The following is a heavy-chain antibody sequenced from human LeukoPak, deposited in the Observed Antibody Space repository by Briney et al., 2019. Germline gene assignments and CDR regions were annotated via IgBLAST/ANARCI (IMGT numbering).Heavy chain of an antibody. CDR1: GFTFSSYG. CDR2: IRYDGSHK. J-gene: IGHJ1*01. D-gene: IGHD3-3*01. V-gene: IGHV3-30*02. Sequence: GGSLRLSCAASGFTFSSYGMYWVRQAPGKGLEWVAFIRYDGSHKYHADSVKGRFTISRDNSKNTLSLQMNSLRPEDTAVYYCAQSGNNTNWRYFQHWGQGTLVTFSS. CDR3: AQSGNNTNWRYFQH.